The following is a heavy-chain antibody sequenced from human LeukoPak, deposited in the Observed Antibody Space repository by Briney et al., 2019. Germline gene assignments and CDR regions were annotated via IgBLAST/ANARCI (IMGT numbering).Heavy chain of an antibody. CDR1: GFTFSSYA. Sequence: GGSLRLSCAASGFTFSSYAMHWVRQAPGKGLEWVAVISYDGSNKYYADSVKGRFTISRDNSKNTLYLQMNSLRAEDTAVYYCARVGPRVDYGSGSIAFDIWGQGTMVTVSS. CDR2: ISYDGSNK. CDR3: ARVGPRVDYGSGSIAFDI. J-gene: IGHJ3*02. D-gene: IGHD3-10*01. V-gene: IGHV3-30*14.